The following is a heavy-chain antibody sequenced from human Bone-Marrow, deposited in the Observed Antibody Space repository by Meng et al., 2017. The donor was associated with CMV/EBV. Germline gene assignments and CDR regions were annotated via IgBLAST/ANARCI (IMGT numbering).Heavy chain of an antibody. CDR2: IYSGGST. D-gene: IGHD6-6*01. CDR3: ARGSEYSSPARPGMDV. J-gene: IGHJ6*02. Sequence: GGSLRLSCAASGFTVSSNYMSWVRQAPGKGLEWVSVIYSGGSTYYADSVKGRFTISRDNSKNTLYLQMNSLRAEDTAVYYCARGSEYSSPARPGMDVWGQGTTVTVSS. V-gene: IGHV3-53*01. CDR1: GFTVSSNY.